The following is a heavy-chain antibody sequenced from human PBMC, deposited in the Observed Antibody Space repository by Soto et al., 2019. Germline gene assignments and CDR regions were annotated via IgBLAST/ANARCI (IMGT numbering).Heavy chain of an antibody. Sequence: QLQLQESGPGLVKPSETLSLTCTVSGGSISSGPYSWGWIRQPPGQGLVWIGTFSYSGSTYYNPSLESRVTISVDTSKNQFSLKVSSVTAADTALYYCASLGGYCTITICYGYYGMDVWGQGTTVTVSS. D-gene: IGHD2-2*01. V-gene: IGHV4-39*01. J-gene: IGHJ6*02. CDR3: ASLGGYCTITICYGYYGMDV. CDR2: FSYSGST. CDR1: GGSISSGPYS.